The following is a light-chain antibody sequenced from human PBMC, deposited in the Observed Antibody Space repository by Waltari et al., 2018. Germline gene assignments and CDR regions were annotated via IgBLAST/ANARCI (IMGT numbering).Light chain of an antibody. CDR3: QQYGTPPHT. CDR1: QSVTNDH. Sequence: EIVLTQSPGTLSLSPGESATLSCRASQSVTNDHFAWYQQKPGQAPRFLMYDASTRATGVPDRFSGSGSGTDFTLTISRVEPEDFAMYYCQQYGTPPHTFGGGTKVEF. J-gene: IGKJ4*01. CDR2: DAS. V-gene: IGKV3-20*01.